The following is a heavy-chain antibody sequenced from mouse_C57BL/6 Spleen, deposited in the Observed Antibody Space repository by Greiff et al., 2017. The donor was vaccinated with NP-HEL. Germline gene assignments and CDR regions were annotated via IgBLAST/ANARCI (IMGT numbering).Heavy chain of an antibody. CDR2: IDPSDSYT. Sequence: QVQLQQPGAELVMPGASVKLSCKASGYTFTSYWMHWVKQRPGQGLEWIGEIDPSDSYTNYNQKFKGKSTLTVDKSSSTAYMQLSSLTSEDSAVYYWARGPNVSGYYYAMDYWGQRTSVTVSS. CDR1: GYTFTSYW. J-gene: IGHJ4*01. D-gene: IGHD3-1*01. V-gene: IGHV1-69*01. CDR3: ARGPNVSGYYYAMDY.